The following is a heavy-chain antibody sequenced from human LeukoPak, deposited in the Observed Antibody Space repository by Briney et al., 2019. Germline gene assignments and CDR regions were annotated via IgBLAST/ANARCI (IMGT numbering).Heavy chain of an antibody. CDR3: ARPRRQWLLLDAFDL. D-gene: IGHD6-19*01. V-gene: IGHV3-7*01. Sequence: PGGSLRLSCAAAGFRLSSYWMNCVRQAPGKGLEWVAYIKEDGSEKYYLSSVRGRFTISRDNAKNSLYLQMSGLRVEDTAVYFCARPRRQWLLLDAFDLWGQGTMVTVSS. CDR2: IKEDGSEK. J-gene: IGHJ3*01. CDR1: GFRLSSYW.